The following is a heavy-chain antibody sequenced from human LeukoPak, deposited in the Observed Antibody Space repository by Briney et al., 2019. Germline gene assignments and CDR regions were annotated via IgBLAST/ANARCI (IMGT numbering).Heavy chain of an antibody. CDR2: IYSGGST. CDR3: ARHDWFDP. CDR1: GFTFSSYG. Sequence: AGGSLRLSCAASGFTFSSYGMHWVRQAPGKGLEWVSVIYSGGSTYYADSVKGRFAISRDNSKNTLYLQMNSLRAEDTAVYYCARHDWFDPWGQGTLVTVSS. V-gene: IGHV3-66*04. J-gene: IGHJ5*02.